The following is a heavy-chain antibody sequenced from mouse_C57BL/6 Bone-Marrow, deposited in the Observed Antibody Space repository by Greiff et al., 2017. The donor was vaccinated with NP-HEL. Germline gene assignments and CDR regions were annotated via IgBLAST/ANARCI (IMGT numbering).Heavy chain of an antibody. CDR3: ARHEGGYYGSSPYYFDY. V-gene: IGHV1-62-2*01. J-gene: IGHJ2*01. Sequence: QVHVKQSGAELVKPGASVKLSCKASGYTFTEYTIHWVKQRSGQGLEWIGWFYPGSGSIKYNEKFKDKATLTADKSSSTVYMELSRLTSEDSAVYFCARHEGGYYGSSPYYFDYWGQGTTLTVSS. CDR2: FYPGSGSI. D-gene: IGHD1-1*01. CDR1: GYTFTEYT.